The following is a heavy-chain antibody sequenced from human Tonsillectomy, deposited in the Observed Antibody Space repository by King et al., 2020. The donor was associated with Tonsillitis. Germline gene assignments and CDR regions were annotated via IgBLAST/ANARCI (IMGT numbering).Heavy chain of an antibody. CDR3: ARVTIFGGDPYSYSMDV. CDR1: GGSMSSYY. V-gene: IGHV4-59*01. Sequence: VQLQESGPGLVEPSETLSLTCSVSGGSMSSYYWSWIRQPPGKGLEWIGYIYYSGSTNYNPSLKSRVTMSVDTSPSHFSLKLSSVPAADTAVYYCARVTIFGGDPYSYSMDVWGKGTTVIVSS. D-gene: IGHD3-3*01. J-gene: IGHJ6*03. CDR2: IYYSGST.